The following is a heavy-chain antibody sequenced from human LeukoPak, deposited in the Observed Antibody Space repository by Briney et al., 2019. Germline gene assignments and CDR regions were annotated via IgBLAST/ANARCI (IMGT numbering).Heavy chain of an antibody. D-gene: IGHD3-3*01. V-gene: IGHV1-18*01. Sequence: GASVMVSCKASGYTFTSYGISWVRQAPGQGLEWMGWISAYNGNTNYAQKLQGRVTMTTDTSTSTAYMELRSLRSDDTAVYYCARERSYDFWSGNSDAFDIWGQGTMVTVSS. CDR2: ISAYNGNT. CDR3: ARERSYDFWSGNSDAFDI. J-gene: IGHJ3*02. CDR1: GYTFTSYG.